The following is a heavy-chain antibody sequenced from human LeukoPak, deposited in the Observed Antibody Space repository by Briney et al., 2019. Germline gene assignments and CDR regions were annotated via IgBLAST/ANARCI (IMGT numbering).Heavy chain of an antibody. CDR3: ARGADQEFDF. CDR2: INPRDGST. V-gene: IGHV1-46*02. CDR1: GHTLNNHF. J-gene: IGHJ4*02. Sequence: GASVKVSCKSSGHTLNNHFIHWVRPAPGQGIEWMGMINPRDGSTRTLQRFQGRLTMTRDTSTSTLYMGLSSLRSEDTATYFCARGADQEFDFWGQGTLVTVSS.